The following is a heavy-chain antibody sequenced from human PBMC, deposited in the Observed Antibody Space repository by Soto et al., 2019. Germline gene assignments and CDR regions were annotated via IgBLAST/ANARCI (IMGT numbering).Heavy chain of an antibody. CDR1: GFTFSSDT. Sequence: LRLSCAASGFTFSSDTISWVRQAPGKGPEWLSYISGTSSTIYYAHSVKGRFTISRDNAKNSMYLQMNSLRDEDTAVYFCARDSGYGMDVWGQGTTVTVSS. V-gene: IGHV3-48*02. CDR2: ISGTSSTI. D-gene: IGHD3-10*01. J-gene: IGHJ6*02. CDR3: ARDSGYGMDV.